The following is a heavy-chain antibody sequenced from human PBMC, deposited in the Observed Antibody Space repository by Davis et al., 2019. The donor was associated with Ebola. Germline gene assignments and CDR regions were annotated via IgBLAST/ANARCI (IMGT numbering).Heavy chain of an antibody. J-gene: IGHJ6*02. V-gene: IGHV1-18*04. CDR2: ISAYNGNT. Sequence: ASVKVSCKASGYTFTGYYMHWVRQAPGQGLEWMGWISAYNGNTNYAQKLQGRVTMTEDTSTDTAYMELSSLRSEDTAVYYCATDLRSSSFHGMDVWGQGTTVTVSS. D-gene: IGHD6-6*01. CDR3: ATDLRSSSFHGMDV. CDR1: GYTFTGYY.